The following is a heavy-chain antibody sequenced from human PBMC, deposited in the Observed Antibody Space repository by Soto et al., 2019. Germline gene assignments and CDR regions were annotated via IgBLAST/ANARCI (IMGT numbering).Heavy chain of an antibody. V-gene: IGHV1-3*04. Sequence: GSVLSCCESDEHDFTGYAKHWVGQACGQGLEWLGWINTDNGNTAFYQKFQGRVSITMDTSASTAYVDLSSLISEDTTVYQCAGQGDSRIRRDTFDIWGQGTLVTVS. CDR2: INTDNGNT. D-gene: IGHD5-18*01. J-gene: IGHJ3*02. CDR1: EHDFTGYA. CDR3: AGQGDSRIRRDTFDI.